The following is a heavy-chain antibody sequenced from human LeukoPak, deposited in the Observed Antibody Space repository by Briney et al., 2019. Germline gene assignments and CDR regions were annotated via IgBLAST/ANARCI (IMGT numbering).Heavy chain of an antibody. V-gene: IGHV3-48*01. CDR2: ISSSSSTI. Sequence: GGSLRLSCAASGFTFSSYSMNWVRQAPGKGLEWVSYISSSSSTIYYADSVKGRFTISRDNAKNTLYLQMNSLRAEDTAVYYCARDRGYSSFYGMDVWGQGTTVTVSS. CDR3: ARDRGYSSFYGMDV. D-gene: IGHD5-18*01. J-gene: IGHJ6*02. CDR1: GFTFSSYS.